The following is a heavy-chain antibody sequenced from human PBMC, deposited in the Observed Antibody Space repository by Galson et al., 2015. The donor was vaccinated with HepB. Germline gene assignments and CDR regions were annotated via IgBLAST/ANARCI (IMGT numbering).Heavy chain of an antibody. CDR1: GFTFTTYS. Sequence: SLRLSCAASGFTFTTYSMNWVRQAPGKGLEWISYISITGSTTYYADSVKGRFTISRDNAKNSLFLQMNSLRDEDTAVYYCARDWRYAFDIWGQGTMVTVS. CDR3: ARDWRYAFDI. J-gene: IGHJ3*02. V-gene: IGHV3-48*02. D-gene: IGHD3-16*02. CDR2: ISITGSTT.